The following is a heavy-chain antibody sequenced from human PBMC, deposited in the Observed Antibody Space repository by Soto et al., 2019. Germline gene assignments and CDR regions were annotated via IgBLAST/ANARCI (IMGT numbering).Heavy chain of an antibody. V-gene: IGHV4-39*01. J-gene: IGHJ6*02. CDR2: IHYTGRI. CDR3: ARLWVDYYYGMDV. CDR1: GGFIRSSGYY. Sequence: QLQLQESGPGLVKPSETLSLTCTVSGGFIRSSGYYWGWIRQPPGTGPEWIGNIHYTGRIHYNPSAKSRVTIFADTANTQLSLKLTSVTAADTAVYYCARLWVDYYYGMDVWGQGTTVTVSS. D-gene: IGHD1-26*01.